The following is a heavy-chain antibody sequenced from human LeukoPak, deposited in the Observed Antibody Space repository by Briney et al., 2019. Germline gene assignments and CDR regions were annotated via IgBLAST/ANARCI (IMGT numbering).Heavy chain of an antibody. V-gene: IGHV4-59*01. J-gene: IGHJ5*02. CDR2: IYYSEST. CDR1: GVSISSYY. CDR3: ARDLGVPAGFDP. D-gene: IGHD2-2*01. Sequence: SETLSLNCTVSGVSISSYYWSWLRQPPGKELEGIGYIYYSESTNYNPSLKSRVTISVETSKNQFALKLSSVTAADTAVYYCARDLGVPAGFDPWGQGTLVTVSS.